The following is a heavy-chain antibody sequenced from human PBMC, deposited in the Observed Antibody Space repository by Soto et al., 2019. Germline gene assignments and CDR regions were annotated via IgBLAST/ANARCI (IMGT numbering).Heavy chain of an antibody. CDR3: TRSPSTVTTLSYYYYYGMDV. CDR2: IRSKANSYAT. D-gene: IGHD4-17*01. V-gene: IGHV3-73*01. J-gene: IGHJ6*02. Sequence: GGSLRLSCAASGFTFSGSAMHWVRQASGKGLEWVGRIRSKANSYATAYAASVKGRFTISRDDSKNTAYLQMNSLKTEDTAVYYCTRSPSTVTTLSYYYYYGMDVWGQGTTVTVSS. CDR1: GFTFSGSA.